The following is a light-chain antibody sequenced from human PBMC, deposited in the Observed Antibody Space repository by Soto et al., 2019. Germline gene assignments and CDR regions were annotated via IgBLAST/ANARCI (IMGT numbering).Light chain of an antibody. J-gene: IGKJ4*01. Sequence: EIVMTQSPATLSVSLGERATLSCRASQSVSINLAWYQQKPGQAPMLLIYGASTRDTGIPGRFSGSGSGTEFTLSISSLQSEDFAVYYCQQYDKWPLTFGGGTEVEIK. CDR1: QSVSIN. CDR2: GAS. CDR3: QQYDKWPLT. V-gene: IGKV3D-15*01.